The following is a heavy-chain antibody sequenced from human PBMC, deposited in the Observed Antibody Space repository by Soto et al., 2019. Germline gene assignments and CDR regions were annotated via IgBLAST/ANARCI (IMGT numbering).Heavy chain of an antibody. J-gene: IGHJ5*01. CDR1: GYTFTSYD. Sequence: ASVKVSCKASGYTFTSYDINWVRQATGQGLEWMGWMNPNSGNTGYAQKFQGRVTMTRNTSISTAYMELSSLRSEDTAVYYCAKVGSSGAKSYPQSWGDGTLVTVPS. V-gene: IGHV1-8*01. CDR2: MNPNSGNT. CDR3: AKVGSSGAKSYPQS. D-gene: IGHD3-22*01.